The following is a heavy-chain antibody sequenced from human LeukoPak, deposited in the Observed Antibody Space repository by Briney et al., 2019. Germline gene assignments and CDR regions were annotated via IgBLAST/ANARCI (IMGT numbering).Heavy chain of an antibody. D-gene: IGHD2-2*02. V-gene: IGHV3-30*02. Sequence: GGSLRLSCAASGFTYSSYGMHWVRQAPGKGLEWVAFIRYDGSNKYYTDSVKGRFTISRDNSKNTLYLQMNSLRAEDTAVYYCANVGQLLYVYWGQGTLVTVSS. CDR1: GFTYSSYG. J-gene: IGHJ4*02. CDR2: IRYDGSNK. CDR3: ANVGQLLYVY.